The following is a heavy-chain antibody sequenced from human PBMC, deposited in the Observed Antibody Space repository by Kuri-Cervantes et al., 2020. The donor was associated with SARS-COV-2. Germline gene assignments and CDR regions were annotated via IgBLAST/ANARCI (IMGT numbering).Heavy chain of an antibody. Sequence: ASVKVSCKASGYTFTGYYMHWVRQAPGQGLEWMGWINPNSGGTNYARKFQGWVTMTRDTSISTAYMELSRLRSDDTAVYYCARVHANCSGGSCPNSIYYYYGMDVWGQGTTVTVSS. CDR3: ARVHANCSGGSCPNSIYYYYGMDV. CDR1: GYTFTGYY. V-gene: IGHV1-2*04. CDR2: INPNSGGT. D-gene: IGHD2-15*01. J-gene: IGHJ6*02.